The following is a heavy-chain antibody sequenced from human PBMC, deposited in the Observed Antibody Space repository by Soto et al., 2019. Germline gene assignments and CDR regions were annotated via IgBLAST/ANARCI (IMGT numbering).Heavy chain of an antibody. CDR3: ARQINGAGTDYYYGMDV. V-gene: IGHV5-10-1*01. D-gene: IGHD6-13*01. Sequence: GESLKISCKGSGYSFTSYWISWVRQMPGKGLEWIGRIDPSDSYTNYSPSFQGHVTISADKSISTAYLQWSSLKASDTAMYYCARQINGAGTDYYYGMDVWGQGTTVTVSS. J-gene: IGHJ6*02. CDR1: GYSFTSYW. CDR2: IDPSDSYT.